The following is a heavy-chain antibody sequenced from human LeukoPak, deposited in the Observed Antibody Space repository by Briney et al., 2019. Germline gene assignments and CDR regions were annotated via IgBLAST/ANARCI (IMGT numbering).Heavy chain of an antibody. V-gene: IGHV3-23*01. CDR3: AKDPKGYCSSTSCYGFQYYFDY. Sequence: GGSLRLSCAASGFTLSSYAMSWVRQAPGKGLEWVSAISGSGGSTYYADSVKGRFTISRDNSKNTLYLQMNSLRAEDTAVYYCAKDPKGYCSSTSCYGFQYYFDYWGQGTLVTVSS. CDR2: ISGSGGST. CDR1: GFTLSSYA. J-gene: IGHJ4*02. D-gene: IGHD2-2*01.